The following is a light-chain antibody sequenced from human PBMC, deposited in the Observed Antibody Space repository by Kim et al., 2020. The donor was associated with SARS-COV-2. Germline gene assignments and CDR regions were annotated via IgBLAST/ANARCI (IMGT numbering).Light chain of an antibody. Sequence: LTQPPSASGTPGQRVTISCSGSSSNIGSNTVNWYQQLPGTAPKLLIYSNNQRPSGVPDRFSGSKSGTSASLAISGLQSEDEADYYCAAWDDSLNGVVFGGGTQLTVL. CDR1: SSNIGSNT. CDR2: SNN. CDR3: AAWDDSLNGVV. J-gene: IGLJ2*01. V-gene: IGLV1-44*01.